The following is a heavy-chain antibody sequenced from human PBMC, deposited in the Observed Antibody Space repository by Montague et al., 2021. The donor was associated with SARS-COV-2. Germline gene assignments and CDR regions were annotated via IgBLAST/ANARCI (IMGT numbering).Heavy chain of an antibody. CDR1: GDSVSSNRLG. J-gene: IGHJ4*02. CDR2: TYYRSKWYS. Sequence: CAISGDSVSSNRLGWSWIRQSPSRRLEWVGRTYYRSKWYSDYAPSVRGRLTVNPDASKNEFSLELNYVTPEDTAVYYCVRYSGWFYFDFWGQGTLVTVSS. D-gene: IGHD6-19*01. V-gene: IGHV6-1*01. CDR3: VRYSGWFYFDF.